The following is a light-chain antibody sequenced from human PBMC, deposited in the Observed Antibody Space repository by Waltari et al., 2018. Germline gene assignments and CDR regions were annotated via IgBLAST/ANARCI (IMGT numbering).Light chain of an antibody. V-gene: IGLV2-8*01. CDR3: SSYADNTWI. CDR2: EVT. J-gene: IGLJ2*01. CDR1: SSDVGAYNY. Sequence: QSALTQPPSASGSPGQSVTISCTGTSSDVGAYNYVSWYQQHPGKAPKLMIYEVTKRPSGVPERFSGSKSGNTASLTVSGLRAEDEADYYCSSYADNTWIFGGETKLTVL.